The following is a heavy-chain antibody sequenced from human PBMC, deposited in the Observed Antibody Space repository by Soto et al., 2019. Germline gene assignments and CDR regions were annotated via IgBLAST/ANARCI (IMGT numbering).Heavy chain of an antibody. D-gene: IGHD5-18*01. V-gene: IGHV4-39*07. CDR2: IYYSGST. CDR1: GGSISSSSYY. Sequence: SGTLSLTCTVSGGSISSSSYYWGWIRQPPGKGLGWIGSIYYSGSTYYNPSLKSRVTISVDTSKNQFSLKLSSVTAADTAVYYCARESGLDTAMAPFDYWGQGTLVTVSS. CDR3: ARESGLDTAMAPFDY. J-gene: IGHJ4*02.